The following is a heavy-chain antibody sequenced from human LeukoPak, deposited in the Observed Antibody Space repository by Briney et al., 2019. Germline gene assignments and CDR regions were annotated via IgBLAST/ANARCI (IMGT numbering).Heavy chain of an antibody. J-gene: IGHJ4*02. CDR1: GGSFSGYY. Sequence: PSETLSLTCAVYGGSFSGYYWSRIRQPPGKGLEWIGEINHNGSTNYNPSLKSQVTISVDTSKNQFSLKLSSVTAADTAVYYCARASAVTFDYWGQGTLVTVSS. V-gene: IGHV4-34*01. D-gene: IGHD2-21*02. CDR3: ARASAVTFDY. CDR2: INHNGST.